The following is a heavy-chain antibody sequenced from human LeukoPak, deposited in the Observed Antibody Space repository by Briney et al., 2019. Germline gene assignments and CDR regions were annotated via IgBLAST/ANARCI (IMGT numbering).Heavy chain of an antibody. V-gene: IGHV4-31*03. CDR3: ASTVVFSLYYMDV. J-gene: IGHJ6*03. CDR2: IYYSGST. CDR1: GGSISSGGYY. D-gene: IGHD2-2*01. Sequence: SQTLSLTCTVSGGSISSGGYYWSWIRQHPGKGLEWIGYIYYSGSTYYNPSLKSRVTISVDTSKNQFSLKLSSVTAADTAVYYCASTVVFSLYYMDVWGKGTTVTVSS.